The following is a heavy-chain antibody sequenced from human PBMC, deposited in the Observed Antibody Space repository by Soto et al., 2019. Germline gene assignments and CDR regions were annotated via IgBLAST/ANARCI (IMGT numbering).Heavy chain of an antibody. CDR3: ARHIAVSGTRGFDH. Sequence: QVQLQESGPGLMKPSGTLSLTCAVSGGSITSNWWSWVRQPPGKGLEWIAEIFHTGSANSNPSLMSRLTISMDKSKNPLSLNLNSVTAAAAAVYYCARHIAVSGTRGFDHWGQGTLVTVSS. J-gene: IGHJ4*02. D-gene: IGHD2-21*01. CDR2: IFHTGSA. V-gene: IGHV4-4*02. CDR1: GGSITSNW.